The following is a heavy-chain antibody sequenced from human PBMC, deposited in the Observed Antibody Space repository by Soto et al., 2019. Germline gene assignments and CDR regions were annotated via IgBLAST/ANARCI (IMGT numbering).Heavy chain of an antibody. CDR2: IYYSGST. CDR3: ARRGCSLLRCLARPSSSFHY. V-gene: IGHV4-39*01. D-gene: IGHD3-16*01. Sequence: SSRNAGTGSHYCMWIRPPQEKGLEWIGSIYYSGSTYYNPSLKSRVTISVDTSKNQFSLKLSSVTAADTAVYYSARRGCSLLRCLARPSSSFHYW. J-gene: IGHJ4*01. CDR1: SRNAGTGSHY.